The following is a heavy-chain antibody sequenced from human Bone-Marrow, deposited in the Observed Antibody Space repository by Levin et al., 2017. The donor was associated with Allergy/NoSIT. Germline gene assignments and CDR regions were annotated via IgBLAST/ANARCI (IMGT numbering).Heavy chain of an antibody. CDR1: GFVFRNYA. CDR3: AKAPETATIGGAFDI. Sequence: PGESLKISCAASGFVFRNYAMHWVRQTPGKGLEWLAAITDDGTNIYYGDSVKGRFTMFRDNSKNNLYLQMNSLRAADTAVYYCAKAPETATIGGAFDIRGQGTMVTVSS. J-gene: IGHJ3*02. V-gene: IGHV3-30*04. D-gene: IGHD5-24*01. CDR2: ITDDGTNI.